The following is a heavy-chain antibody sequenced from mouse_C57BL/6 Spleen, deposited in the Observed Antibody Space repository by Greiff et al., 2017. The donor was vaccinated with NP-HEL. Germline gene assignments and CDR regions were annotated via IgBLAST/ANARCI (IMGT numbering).Heavy chain of an antibody. D-gene: IGHD2-2*01. J-gene: IGHJ4*01. CDR3: ARDLLWLRGAMDY. CDR1: GFTFSSYA. V-gene: IGHV5-4*01. CDR2: ISDGGSYT. Sequence: EVQRVESGGGLVQPGGSLKLSCAASGFTFSSYAMSWVRQTPEKRLEWVATISDGGSYTYYPDNVKGRFTISRDNAKNNLYLQMSHLKSEDTAMYYCARDLLWLRGAMDYWGQGTSVTVSS.